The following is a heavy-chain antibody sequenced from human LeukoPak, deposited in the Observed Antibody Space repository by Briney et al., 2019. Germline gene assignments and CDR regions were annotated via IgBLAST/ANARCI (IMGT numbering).Heavy chain of an antibody. CDR1: GFTFSDYA. V-gene: IGHV3-53*01. Sequence: GGSLRLSCEASGFTFSDYAMSWVRQAPGKGLEWVSVIHSGGNTYYADSVKGRFTISRDNSKNTLYLQMNSLRAEDTAVYYCTRDLNSGGSCWGQGTLVTVSS. D-gene: IGHD2-15*01. CDR2: IHSGGNT. CDR3: TRDLNSGGSC. J-gene: IGHJ4*02.